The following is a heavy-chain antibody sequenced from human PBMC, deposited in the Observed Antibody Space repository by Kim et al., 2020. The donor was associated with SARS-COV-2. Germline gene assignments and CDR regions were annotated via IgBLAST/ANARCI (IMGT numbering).Heavy chain of an antibody. D-gene: IGHD6-13*01. CDR2: INAGNGNT. CDR3: AREETAAGTYYYYSYGMDV. J-gene: IGHJ6*01. V-gene: IGHV1-3*01. Sequence: VKVSCKASGYTFTTYTIHWVRQAPGQRLEWMGWINAGNGNTKYSQKFQGRVTITRDTSASTAYMELSSLRSEDTAVYFCAREETAAGTYYYYSYGMDV. CDR1: GYTFTTYT.